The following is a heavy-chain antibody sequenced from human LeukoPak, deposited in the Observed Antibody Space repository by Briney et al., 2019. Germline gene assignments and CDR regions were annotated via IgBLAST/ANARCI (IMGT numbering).Heavy chain of an antibody. CDR2: ISATTIYT. CDR3: ARIGLGRDAYNSFEF. CDR1: GFTFSNYD. Sequence: GGSLRLSCTASGFTFSNYDMTWVRQAPGKGLEWVSSISATTIYTFSADSVRGRFTISRDNFENSLYLQMNNLRGEDTGVYFCARIGLGRDAYNSFEFWGQGTLVTVSS. D-gene: IGHD5-24*01. V-gene: IGHV3-21*01. J-gene: IGHJ4*02.